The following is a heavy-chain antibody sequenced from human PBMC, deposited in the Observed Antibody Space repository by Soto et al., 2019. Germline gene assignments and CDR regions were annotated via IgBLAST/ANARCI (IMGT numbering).Heavy chain of an antibody. CDR3: ARDLPGYCSSTSSYYYYYYGMDV. D-gene: IGHD2-2*01. CDR2: ISYDGSNK. CDR1: GFTFSSYA. Sequence: PGGSLRLSCAASGFTFSSYAMHWVRQAPGKGLEWVAVISYDGSNKYYADSVKGRFTISRDNSKNTLYLQMNSLRAEDTAVYYCARDLPGYCSSTSSYYYYYYGMDVWGQGTTVTVYS. J-gene: IGHJ6*02. V-gene: IGHV3-30-3*01.